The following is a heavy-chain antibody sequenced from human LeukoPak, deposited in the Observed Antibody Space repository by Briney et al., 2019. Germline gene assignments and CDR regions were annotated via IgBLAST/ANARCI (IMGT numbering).Heavy chain of an antibody. CDR1: AYYFTSAYY. D-gene: IGHD2-8*01. CDR3: AGPSCSNSECYAIDY. J-gene: IGHJ4*02. V-gene: IGHV4-38-2*02. CDR2: MYHSGNT. Sequence: SETLSLPCTVSAYYFTSAYYRVWIRQPQGKGLEWIGGMYHSGNTYYNPSLKSRVTISVDTSKNQFSLKLSSVTAADTAVYYCAGPSCSNSECYAIDYWGQGTLVTISS.